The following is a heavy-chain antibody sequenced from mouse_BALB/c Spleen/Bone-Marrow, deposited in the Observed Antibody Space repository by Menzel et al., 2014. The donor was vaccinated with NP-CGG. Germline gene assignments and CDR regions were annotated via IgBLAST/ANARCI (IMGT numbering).Heavy chain of an antibody. CDR2: IRSRAYGYTT. J-gene: IGHJ2*01. CDR3: ARDMGGLLFDS. CDR1: GFTFTDYY. D-gene: IGHD1-1*01. Sequence: EVQLVESGGGLVQPGGSLRLSCATSGFTFTDYYMNWVRQPPGKALEWLAFIRSRAYGYTTEYSAPVKGRFTISRDNSQNILYLQMNTLRAEDSATYYCARDMGGLLFDSWGQGTTLSVSS. V-gene: IGHV7-3*02.